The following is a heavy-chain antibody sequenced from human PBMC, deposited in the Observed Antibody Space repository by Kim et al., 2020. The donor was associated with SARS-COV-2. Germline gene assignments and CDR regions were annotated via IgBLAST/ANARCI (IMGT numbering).Heavy chain of an antibody. CDR2: IIPIFGTA. V-gene: IGHV1-69*13. Sequence: SVKVSCKASVGTFSSYAISWVRQAPGQGLEWMGGIIPIFGTANYAQKFQGRVTITADESTSTAYMELSSLRSEDTAVYYFATYDSSGRGYWGQGTLVTV. J-gene: IGHJ4*02. CDR1: VGTFSSYA. CDR3: ATYDSSGRGY. D-gene: IGHD3-22*01.